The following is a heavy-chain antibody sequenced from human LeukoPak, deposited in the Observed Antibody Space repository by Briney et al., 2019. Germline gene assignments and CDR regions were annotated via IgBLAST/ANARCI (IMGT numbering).Heavy chain of an antibody. CDR1: GGSISSYY. Sequence: SETLSLTCTVSGGSISSYYWSWIRQPPGKGLEWIGYIYYSGSTNYNPSLKSRVTISVDTSKNQLSLKLSSVTAADTAVYYCARGTVTLYYYGMDVWGQGTTVTVSS. D-gene: IGHD4-11*01. J-gene: IGHJ6*02. V-gene: IGHV4-59*01. CDR3: ARGTVTLYYYGMDV. CDR2: IYYSGST.